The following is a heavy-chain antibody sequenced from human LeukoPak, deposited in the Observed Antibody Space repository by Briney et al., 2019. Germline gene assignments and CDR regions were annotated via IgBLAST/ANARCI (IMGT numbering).Heavy chain of an antibody. Sequence: ASVKVSCKASGYTFTGYYMHWVRQAPGQGLEWMGRINPNSGGTNYAQKFQGRVTMTRDTSISTAYMELGRLRSDDTAVYYCASSPITMIVVVEPFDYWGQGTLVTVSS. CDR1: GYTFTGYY. J-gene: IGHJ4*02. CDR2: INPNSGGT. D-gene: IGHD3-22*01. V-gene: IGHV1-2*06. CDR3: ASSPITMIVVVEPFDY.